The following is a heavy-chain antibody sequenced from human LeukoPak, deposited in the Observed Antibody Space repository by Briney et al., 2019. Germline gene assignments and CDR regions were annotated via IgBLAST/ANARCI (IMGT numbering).Heavy chain of an antibody. D-gene: IGHD6-6*01. Sequence: GGSLRLSCVTSGFTFEDHAMHWVRQGPGKGLEWVAGISWKSNNIIYADSVRGRVTISRDNAKNSLYLQMNSLRAEDTAVYYCARGRVRQLDAFDIWGQGTMVTVSS. J-gene: IGHJ3*02. V-gene: IGHV3-9*01. CDR1: GFTFEDHA. CDR2: ISWKSNNI. CDR3: ARGRVRQLDAFDI.